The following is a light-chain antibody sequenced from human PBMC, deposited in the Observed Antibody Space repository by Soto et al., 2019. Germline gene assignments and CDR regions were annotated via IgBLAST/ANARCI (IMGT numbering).Light chain of an antibody. CDR1: SSDVGAYNF. V-gene: IGLV2-14*03. CDR2: GHN. Sequence: QSVLTQPASVSGSPGQSITISCTGTSSDVGAYNFVSWYQQHPGKAPKLLVSGHNNRPSEVPDRFFGSKSGTSASLTITGLQAEDEADYYCQSFDSSLGGSGVFGGGTKVTVL. CDR3: QSFDSSLGGSGV. J-gene: IGLJ3*02.